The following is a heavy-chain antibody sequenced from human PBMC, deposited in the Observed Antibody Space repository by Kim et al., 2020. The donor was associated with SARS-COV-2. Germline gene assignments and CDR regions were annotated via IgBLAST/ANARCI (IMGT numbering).Heavy chain of an antibody. Sequence: GGSLRLSCAASGFTFSSYAMHWVRQAPGKGLEWVAVIWYDGSNKYYADSVKGRFTISRDNSKNTLYLQMNSLRAEDTAVYYCAKGGSCCDDAFDIWGQGTMVTVSS. D-gene: IGHD2-15*01. J-gene: IGHJ3*02. V-gene: IGHV3-33*06. CDR2: IWYDGSNK. CDR1: GFTFSSYA. CDR3: AKGGSCCDDAFDI.